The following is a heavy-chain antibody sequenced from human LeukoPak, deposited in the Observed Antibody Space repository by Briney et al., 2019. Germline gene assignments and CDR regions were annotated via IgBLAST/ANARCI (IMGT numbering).Heavy chain of an antibody. CDR2: IKSKTDGGTT. V-gene: IGHV3-15*01. D-gene: IGHD5-18*01. CDR1: GFTFRDAG. CDR3: AHRNTALVRVDY. J-gene: IGHJ4*02. Sequence: GGSLRLSCAASGFTFRDAGMSWVRQAPGKGLEWVGRIKSKTDGGTTDYAAPVKGRFTISRDDSESTLYLQMSSLKTEDTAVYFCAHRNTALVRVDYWGQGTLVTVSS.